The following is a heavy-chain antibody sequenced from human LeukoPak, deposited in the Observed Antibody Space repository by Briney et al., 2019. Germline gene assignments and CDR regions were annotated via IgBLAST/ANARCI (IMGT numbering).Heavy chain of an antibody. CDR2: SSNSSSYK. V-gene: IGHV3-21*01. CDR1: GFTFSSYS. J-gene: IGHJ4*02. CDR3: EKAGYSSSYYDY. D-gene: IGHD6-13*01. Sequence: PGGSLRLSCAASGFTFSSYSMNWVRQAPGKGLEGVSSSSNSSSYKYYADSVNGRFTIPRDNAKNSLYLQMNSLRAEDTAVYYCEKAGYSSSYYDYWGQGTLVTVSS.